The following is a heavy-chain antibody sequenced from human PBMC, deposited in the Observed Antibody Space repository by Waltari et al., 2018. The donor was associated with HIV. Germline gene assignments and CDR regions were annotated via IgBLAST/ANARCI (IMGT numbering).Heavy chain of an antibody. CDR2: INQDGSQK. CDR1: AFPIFSYV. CDR3: AREYYDFWSGYYTTGLDV. J-gene: IGHJ6*02. V-gene: IGHV3-7*03. Sequence: DEQLVASGGGLVQPGESPRLPCEDSAFPIFSYVLPWVRQPPGKGLEWVANINQDGSQKYYVDSVKGRFNISRDNSRNSIYLQLNNLTAGDTAVYYCAREYYDFWSGYYTTGLDVWGQGTTVIVS. D-gene: IGHD3-3*01.